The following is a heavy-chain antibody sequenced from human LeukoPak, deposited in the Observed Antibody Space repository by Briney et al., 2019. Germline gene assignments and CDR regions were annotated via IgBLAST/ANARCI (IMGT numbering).Heavy chain of an antibody. CDR3: ARDLGNYDLWSGQEDAFDI. Sequence: SETLSLTCTVSGGSISSYYWSWIRQPPGKGLEWIGYTYYSGSTNYNPSLKSRVTISVDTSKNQFSLKLSSVTAADTAVYCCARDLGNYDLWSGQEDAFDIWGQGTMVTVSS. CDR2: TYYSGST. V-gene: IGHV4-59*01. CDR1: GGSISSYY. D-gene: IGHD3-3*01. J-gene: IGHJ3*02.